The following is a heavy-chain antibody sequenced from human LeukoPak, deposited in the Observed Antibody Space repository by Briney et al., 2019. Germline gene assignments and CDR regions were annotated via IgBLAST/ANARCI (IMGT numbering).Heavy chain of an antibody. CDR2: ISKDGSEK. D-gene: IGHD1-26*01. CDR1: GITFSGNA. CDR3: ATNEDDSGSNYRAFHY. V-gene: IGHV3-30*04. J-gene: IGHJ4*02. Sequence: GGSLRLSCAASGITFSGNAIHWVRQPPGRGLEWVAVISKDGSEKSYADSVKGRFTISRDDSKNSLYLQMNSLRPEDTAFYYWATNEDDSGSNYRAFHYWGQGTLVTVSS.